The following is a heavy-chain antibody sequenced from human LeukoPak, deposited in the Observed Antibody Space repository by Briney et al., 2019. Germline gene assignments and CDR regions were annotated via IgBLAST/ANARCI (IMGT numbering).Heavy chain of an antibody. CDR1: GGSISSSSYY. D-gene: IGHD2-21*02. CDR3: ARSPRRVTATIYFDY. J-gene: IGHJ4*02. CDR2: IYHRGTT. V-gene: IGHV4-39*07. Sequence: SETLSLTCTVSGGSISSSSYYWGWIRQPPGKGLEWIGSIYHRGTTYYNPSLKSCISLSVDTSKNQFSLKLTSVTAADTAVYYCARSPRRVTATIYFDYWGQGTLVTASS.